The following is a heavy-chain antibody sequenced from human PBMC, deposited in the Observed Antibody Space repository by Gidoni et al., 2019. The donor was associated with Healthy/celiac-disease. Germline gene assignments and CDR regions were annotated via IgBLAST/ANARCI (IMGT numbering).Heavy chain of an antibody. V-gene: IGHV4-39*01. CDR3: ARPRPGYCSGGSCPPGY. CDR1: GGSIRRSSYY. CDR2: IYYSGST. D-gene: IGHD2-15*01. J-gene: IGHJ4*02. Sequence: QLQLQESGPGLVKPSETLSLTCTVSGGSIRRSSYYWGWIRQPPGKGLEWIGSIYYSGSTYYNPSLKSRVTISVDTSKNQFSLKLSSVTAADTAVYYCARPRPGYCSGGSCPPGYWGQGTLVTVSS.